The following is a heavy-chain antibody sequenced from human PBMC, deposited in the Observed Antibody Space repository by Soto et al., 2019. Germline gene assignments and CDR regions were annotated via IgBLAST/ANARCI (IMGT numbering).Heavy chain of an antibody. V-gene: IGHV3-48*01. CDR1: GFTFSSYS. Sequence: GGSLRLSCAASGFTFSSYSMNWVRQAPGKGLEWVSYISSSSSTIYYADSVKGRFTISRDNAKNSLYLQMNSLRAEDTAVYYCARDGDIVVVPGNNWFDPWGQGTLVTVSS. J-gene: IGHJ5*02. CDR2: ISSSSSTI. CDR3: ARDGDIVVVPGNNWFDP. D-gene: IGHD2-2*01.